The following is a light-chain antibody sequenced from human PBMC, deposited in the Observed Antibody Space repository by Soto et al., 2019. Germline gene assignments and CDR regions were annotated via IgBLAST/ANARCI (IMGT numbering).Light chain of an antibody. CDR3: SSYAGSNIGV. Sequence: QSALTQPPSASGSPGQSVTMSCTGTSGDIGGYNYVAWYQRHPGKGPKLMIYEVNKRPSGVPDRFSGSKSGNTASLTVSGLRSEDEADYYCSSYAGSNIGVFGGGTQLTVL. CDR1: SGDIGGYNY. J-gene: IGLJ7*01. V-gene: IGLV2-8*01. CDR2: EVN.